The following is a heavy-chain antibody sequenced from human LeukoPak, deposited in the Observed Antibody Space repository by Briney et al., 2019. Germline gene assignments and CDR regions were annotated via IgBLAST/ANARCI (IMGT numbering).Heavy chain of an antibody. CDR3: VKNGWLDY. CDR1: GFNLRDYW. CDR2: ISTSGDST. V-gene: IGHV3-11*06. D-gene: IGHD6-19*01. Sequence: GGSLRLSCAASGFNLRDYWMHWARQAPGKGLEWVAYISTSGDSTKYADSVEGRFTISRDNAENSLYLLMNSLRVEDTAVYYCVKNGWLDYWGQGILVTVSS. J-gene: IGHJ4*02.